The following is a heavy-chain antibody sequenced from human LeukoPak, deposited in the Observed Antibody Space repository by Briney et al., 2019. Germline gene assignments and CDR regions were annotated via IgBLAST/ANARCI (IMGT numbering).Heavy chain of an antibody. Sequence: AGGSLRLSCAASGFTFSSYAMSWVRQAQGKGLEWVSAISGSGGSTYYADSVKGRFTISRDNSKNTLYLQMNSLRAEDTAVYYCAKDSAVVMPFDYWGQGTLVTVSS. V-gene: IGHV3-23*01. CDR1: GFTFSSYA. CDR2: ISGSGGST. CDR3: AKDSAVVMPFDY. J-gene: IGHJ4*02. D-gene: IGHD4-23*01.